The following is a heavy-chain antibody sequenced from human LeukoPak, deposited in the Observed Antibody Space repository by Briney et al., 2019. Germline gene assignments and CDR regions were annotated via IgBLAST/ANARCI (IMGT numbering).Heavy chain of an antibody. V-gene: IGHV4-34*01. Sequence: PSETPSLTCAVYGGSFSGYYWSWIRQPPGKGLEWIGEINHSGSTNYNPSLKSRVTISVDTSKNQFSLKLSSVTAADTAVYYCAREARYDFWSGYYSDSYYFDYWGQGTLVTVSS. CDR3: AREARYDFWSGYYSDSYYFDY. CDR1: GGSFSGYY. J-gene: IGHJ4*02. D-gene: IGHD3-3*01. CDR2: INHSGST.